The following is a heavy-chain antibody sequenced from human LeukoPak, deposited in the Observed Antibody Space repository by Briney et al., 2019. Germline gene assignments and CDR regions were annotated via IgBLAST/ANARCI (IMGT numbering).Heavy chain of an antibody. D-gene: IGHD3-10*01. J-gene: IGHJ4*02. CDR3: AKTRGSGPFDY. Sequence: GESLRLSCAASGFTFSRYWMHWVRQTPGKGLVWVSRINSDGSSTSYADSVKGRFTISRDNAKNTLYLQMNNLRAEDTAVYYCAKTRGSGPFDYWGQGTLVTVSS. CDR2: INSDGSST. CDR1: GFTFSRYW. V-gene: IGHV3-74*01.